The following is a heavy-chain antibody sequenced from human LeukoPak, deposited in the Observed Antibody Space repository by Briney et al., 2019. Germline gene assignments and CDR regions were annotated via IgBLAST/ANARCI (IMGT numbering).Heavy chain of an antibody. J-gene: IGHJ4*02. CDR3: ARDGQWLVPSYFDY. CDR2: ISSSSSYI. CDR1: GFTFSSYS. D-gene: IGHD6-19*01. Sequence: NPGGSLRLSCAASGFTFSSYSMNWVRQAPGKGLEWVSSISSSSSYIYYADSVKGRFTISRDNAKNSLYLQMNSLRAEDTAVYYCARDGQWLVPSYFDYWGQGTLVTVSS. V-gene: IGHV3-21*01.